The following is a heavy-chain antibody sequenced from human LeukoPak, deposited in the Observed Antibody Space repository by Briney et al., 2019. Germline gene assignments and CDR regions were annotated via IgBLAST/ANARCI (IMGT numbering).Heavy chain of an antibody. V-gene: IGHV4-30-2*01. CDR2: IYHSGST. J-gene: IGHJ5*02. D-gene: IGHD3-22*01. CDR3: ARADSSGYYPPFSWFDP. CDR1: GGSISSGGYS. Sequence: SETLSLTCAVSGGSISSGGYSWSWIRQPPGKGLEWIGYIYHSGSTYYNPSLKSRVTISVDRSKNQFSLKLSSVTAADTAVYYCARADSSGYYPPFSWFDPWGQGTLVTVSS.